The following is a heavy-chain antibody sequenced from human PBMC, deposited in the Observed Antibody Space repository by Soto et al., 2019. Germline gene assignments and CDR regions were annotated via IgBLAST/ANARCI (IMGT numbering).Heavy chain of an antibody. CDR3: ARASIAAVTTIDY. CDR1: GFTVGSSY. V-gene: IGHV3-66*01. D-gene: IGHD4-17*01. Sequence: EVQLVESGGGLVQPGGSLSLSCAASGFTVGSSYMSWVRQAPGKGLEWVSVLYGGGSSNYADSVKGRFTISRDNRKNTLYLQMKSLTAEDTAVYYCARASIAAVTTIDYWGQGTLVTVSS. J-gene: IGHJ4*02. CDR2: LYGGGSS.